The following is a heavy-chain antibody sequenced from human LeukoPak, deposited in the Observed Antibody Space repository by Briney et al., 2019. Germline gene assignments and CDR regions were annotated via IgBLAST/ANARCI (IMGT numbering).Heavy chain of an antibody. D-gene: IGHD3-10*01. CDR2: IYSGGST. CDR3: AREYGSGGVDY. J-gene: IGHJ4*02. V-gene: IGHV3-66*01. CDR1: GFTVSNNY. Sequence: GGSLRLSCAASGFTVSNNYMTWVRQAPGRGLEWVSFIYSGGSTSYADSVKGRFTISRDNSKNTLYLQMNSLRAEDTAVYYCAREYGSGGVDYWGQGTLVTVSS.